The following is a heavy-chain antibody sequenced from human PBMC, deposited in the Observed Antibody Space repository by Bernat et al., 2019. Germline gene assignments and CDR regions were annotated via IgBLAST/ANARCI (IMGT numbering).Heavy chain of an antibody. D-gene: IGHD3-10*01. CDR2: INSDGSST. Sequence: EVQLVESGGGLVQPGGSLRLSCAASGFTFSSYWMHWVRQAPGKGLVWVSRINSDGSSTSYADSVKGRFTISRDNSKNTLYLQMNSLRAEDTAVYYCAKFLLVRGVIITRAFDIWGQGTMVTVSS. CDR3: AKFLLVRGVIITRAFDI. V-gene: IGHV3-74*01. CDR1: GFTFSSYW. J-gene: IGHJ3*02.